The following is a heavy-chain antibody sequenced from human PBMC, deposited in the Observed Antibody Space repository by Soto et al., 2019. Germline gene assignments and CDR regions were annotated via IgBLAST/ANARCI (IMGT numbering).Heavy chain of an antibody. V-gene: IGHV3-23*01. CDR1: GFTFSSYA. D-gene: IGHD3-16*02. J-gene: IGHJ4*02. CDR3: AKERRSPSWGSYPFVFADY. Sequence: TGGSLRLSXAASGFTFSSYAMSWVRQAPGKGLEWVSAISGSGGSTYYADSVKGRFTISRDNSKNTLYLQINSLRAEDTAVYYLAKERRSPSWGSYPFVFADYWGQGTLVPVSS. CDR2: ISGSGGST.